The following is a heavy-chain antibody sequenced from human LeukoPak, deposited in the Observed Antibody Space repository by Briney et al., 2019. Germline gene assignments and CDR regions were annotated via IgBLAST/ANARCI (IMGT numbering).Heavy chain of an antibody. CDR1: GASISSGEYY. J-gene: IGHJ6*03. Sequence: SETLSLTCTVSGASISSGEYYWSWIRQPAGKGLEWIGRIYTSGSTNYNPSLKSRVTMSVDTSKNQFSLKLSSVTAADTAVYYCARDRRWGTYYYGSGSYRDNYYYYYYMDVWGKGTTVTISS. V-gene: IGHV4-61*02. CDR3: ARDRRWGTYYYGSGSYRDNYYYYYYMDV. CDR2: IYTSGST. D-gene: IGHD3-10*01.